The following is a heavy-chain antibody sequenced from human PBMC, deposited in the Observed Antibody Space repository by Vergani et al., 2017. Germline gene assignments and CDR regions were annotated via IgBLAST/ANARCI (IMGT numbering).Heavy chain of an antibody. CDR2: IYSGGST. D-gene: IGHD3-10*01. V-gene: IGHV3-66*02. Sequence: EVQLVESGGGLVQPGGSLRLSCAASGFTVSSNYMSWVRQAPGKGLEWVSVIYSGGSTYYADSVKGRFTISRDNSKNTLYLQMNSLRAEDTAVYYCARGAFGSGTYYTPVYFDYWGQGTLVTVSS. CDR1: GFTVSSNY. J-gene: IGHJ4*02. CDR3: ARGAFGSGTYYTPVYFDY.